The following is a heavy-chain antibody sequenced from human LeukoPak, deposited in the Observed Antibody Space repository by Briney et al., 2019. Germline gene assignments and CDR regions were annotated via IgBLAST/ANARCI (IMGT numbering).Heavy chain of an antibody. CDR2: IIPIFGTA. Sequence: GASVKVSCKASGDTFSNYAISWVRQAPGQGLEWMGAIIPIFGTANYVQKFQGRVTITADESTGTAYMELSSLRSEDTAVYYCARERRGGSYFTEKRLDHWGQGTLVAVSS. CDR1: GDTFSNYA. V-gene: IGHV1-69*13. J-gene: IGHJ4*02. CDR3: ARERRGGSYFTEKRLDH. D-gene: IGHD1-26*01.